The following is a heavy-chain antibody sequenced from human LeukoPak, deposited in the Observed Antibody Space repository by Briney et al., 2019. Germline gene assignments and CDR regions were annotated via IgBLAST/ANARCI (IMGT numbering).Heavy chain of an antibody. CDR3: ARSIAARYQWFDP. CDR2: IYYSGST. V-gene: IGHV4-39*01. CDR1: GGSISSSSYY. D-gene: IGHD6-6*01. Sequence: SETLSLTCTVSGGSISSSSYYWGWIRQPPGKGLEWIGSIYYSGSTYYNASLKSRVTISVDTSKNQFSLKLSSVTAADTAVYYCARSIAARYQWFDPWGQGTLVTVSS. J-gene: IGHJ5*02.